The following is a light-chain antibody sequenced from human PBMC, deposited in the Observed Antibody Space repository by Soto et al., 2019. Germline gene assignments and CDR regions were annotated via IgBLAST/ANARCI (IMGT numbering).Light chain of an antibody. CDR3: QQTKSYPST. CDR1: QDISSS. CDR2: GAS. J-gene: IGKJ4*01. Sequence: AIQLTQSPSSLSASVGDRVTITFRSSQDISSSLAWYQHKAGKAPKLLIYGASILQSGVPSGFSGSGFGTDFTLTISSLRAEDFAIYFCQQTKSYPSTFGGGTKLDI. V-gene: IGKV1-13*02.